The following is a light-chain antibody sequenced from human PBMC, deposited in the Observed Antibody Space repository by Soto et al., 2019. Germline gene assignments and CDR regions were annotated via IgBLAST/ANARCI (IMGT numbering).Light chain of an antibody. J-gene: IGLJ1*01. CDR2: DAT. CDR1: KIGSKI. V-gene: IGLV3-21*02. CDR3: GSWDSSLSAYV. Sequence: SYELTQPPSVSVAPGQTAKITCWGDKIGSKIVHWYKQRPGQAPVAVVFDATDRPSGIPDRFSGSKSGTSATLGITGFQTGDEADYYCGSWDSSLSAYVFGTGTKVTVL.